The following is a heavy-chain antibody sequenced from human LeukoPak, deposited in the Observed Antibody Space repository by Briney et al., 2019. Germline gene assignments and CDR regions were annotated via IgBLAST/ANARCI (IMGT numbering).Heavy chain of an antibody. CDR3: AKGGRITIFGVVIGTFDY. CDR1: GLTFSSYA. V-gene: IGHV3-23*01. D-gene: IGHD3-3*01. CDR2: ISGSGGST. J-gene: IGHJ4*02. Sequence: GGSLRLSCAASGLTFSSYAMSWVRQAPGKGPEWVSAISGSGGSTYYAHSVKGRFTISRDNSKNTLYLQMNSLRAEDTAVYYCAKGGRITIFGVVIGTFDYWGQGTLVTVSS.